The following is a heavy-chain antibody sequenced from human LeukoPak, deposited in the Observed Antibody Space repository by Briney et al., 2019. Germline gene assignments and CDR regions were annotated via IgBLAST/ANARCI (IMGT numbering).Heavy chain of an antibody. CDR2: INAGNGNT. CDR3: ARAQYYYDSSGYYRGDALDI. CDR1: GYTFTSYT. Sequence: ASVKVSCKASGYTFTSYTIHWVRQAPGQRLEWMGWINAGNGNTKYSQEFQGRGSITRDTSATTTYMELSSLRSEDMAVYYCARAQYYYDSSGYYRGDALDIWGQGTRVTVSS. D-gene: IGHD3-22*01. J-gene: IGHJ3*02. V-gene: IGHV1-3*03.